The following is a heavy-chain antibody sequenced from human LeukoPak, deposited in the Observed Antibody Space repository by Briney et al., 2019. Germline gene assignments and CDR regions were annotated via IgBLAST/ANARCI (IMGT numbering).Heavy chain of an antibody. CDR2: IYPGDSDT. CDR3: ARDRRAYSGSYSPFDY. V-gene: IGHV5-51*01. D-gene: IGHD1-26*01. J-gene: IGHJ4*02. Sequence: GESLKISCKGSGYSFTSYWIGWVRQMPGKGLEWMGIIYPGDSDTRYSPSFQGQVTISADKSISTAYLQWSSLKASDTAMYYCARDRRAYSGSYSPFDYWGQGTLVTVSS. CDR1: GYSFTSYW.